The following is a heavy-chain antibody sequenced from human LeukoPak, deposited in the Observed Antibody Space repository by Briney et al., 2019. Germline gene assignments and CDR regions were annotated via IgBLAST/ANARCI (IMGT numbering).Heavy chain of an antibody. CDR3: ARALYCSGGSCYNSYYYMDV. CDR1: GGSFSGYY. V-gene: IGHV4-34*01. D-gene: IGHD2-15*01. J-gene: IGHJ6*03. Sequence: SETLSLTCAVYGGSFSGYYWSWIRQPPGKGLEWIGEINHSGSTNYNPSLKSRVTISVDTSKNQFSLKLSSVTAADTAVYYCARALYCSGGSCYNSYYYMDVWGKGTTVTISS. CDR2: INHSGST.